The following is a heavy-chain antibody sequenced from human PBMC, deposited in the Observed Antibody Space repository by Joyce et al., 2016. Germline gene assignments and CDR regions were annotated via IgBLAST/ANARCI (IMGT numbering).Heavy chain of an antibody. CDR3: ARVRRFGIFIDS. Sequence: QVQLQESGPGLVKPSQALSLTCTVSDGSIRSDGYFWSWVRQPAGKGLEWIGRIYGSGSTIYNPSLKSRVTMSVDTSKNQFSVKLTSVTAADTAVYYCARVRRFGIFIDSWGQGTLVIVSS. J-gene: IGHJ4*02. D-gene: IGHD3-16*01. CDR1: DGSIRSDGYF. V-gene: IGHV4-61*02. CDR2: IYGSGST.